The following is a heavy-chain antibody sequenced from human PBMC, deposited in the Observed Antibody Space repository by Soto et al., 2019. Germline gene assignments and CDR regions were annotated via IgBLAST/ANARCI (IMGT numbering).Heavy chain of an antibody. CDR3: ARRTVNIRTFYSGLKTHCFDY. CDR1: GDSMSSSDYY. V-gene: IGHV4-39*01. CDR2: IYYIGST. J-gene: IGHJ4*02. Sequence: QLQLHESGPGLVKPSETLSLTCAVSGDSMSSSDYYWGWIRQPPGKGLEWIGSIYYIGSTYYNPSLQSPVAISVDTSKHQFSLKLKSVTAADTAIYYCARRTVNIRTFYSGLKTHCFDYWGQGAPVTVSS. D-gene: IGHD6-19*01.